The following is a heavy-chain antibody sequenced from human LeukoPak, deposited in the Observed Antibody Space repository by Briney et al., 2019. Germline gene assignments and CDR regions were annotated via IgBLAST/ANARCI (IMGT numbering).Heavy chain of an antibody. CDR2: IYYSGST. CDR1: GGSISSSSYY. V-gene: IGHV4-39*01. J-gene: IGHJ4*02. D-gene: IGHD2-2*02. CDR3: ARPGVGCSSTSCYTGPFDY. Sequence: SETLSLTCTVFGGSISSSSYYWGWIRQPPGKGLEWIGSIYYSGSTYYNPSLKSRATISVDTSKNQFSLKLSSVTAADTAAYYCARPGVGCSSTSCYTGPFDYWGQGTLVTVSS.